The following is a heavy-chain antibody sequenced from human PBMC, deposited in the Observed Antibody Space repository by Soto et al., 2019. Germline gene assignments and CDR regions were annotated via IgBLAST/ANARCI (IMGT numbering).Heavy chain of an antibody. D-gene: IGHD4-4*01. CDR2: IIPIFGTA. Sequence: VASVKVSCKASGGTFSSYAISWVRQAPGQGLEWMGGIIPIFGTANYAQKFQGRVTITADESTSTAYMELSSLRSEDTAVYYCARGLHDYSNYYFDYWGQGTLVTVSS. J-gene: IGHJ4*02. CDR1: GGTFSSYA. CDR3: ARGLHDYSNYYFDY. V-gene: IGHV1-69*13.